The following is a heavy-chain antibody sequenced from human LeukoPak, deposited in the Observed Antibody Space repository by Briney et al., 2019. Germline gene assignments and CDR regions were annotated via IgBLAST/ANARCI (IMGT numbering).Heavy chain of an antibody. CDR3: ARDPMVRGVIILLGAFDI. J-gene: IGHJ3*02. CDR2: IKQDGSEK. CDR1: GFTFSSYW. D-gene: IGHD3-10*01. Sequence: GGSLRLSCAASGFTFSSYWMSWVRQAPGRGLEWVANIKQDGSEKYYVDSVKGRFTISRDNAKNSLYLQMNSLRAEDTAVYYCARDPMVRGVIILLGAFDIWGQGTMVTVSS. V-gene: IGHV3-7*01.